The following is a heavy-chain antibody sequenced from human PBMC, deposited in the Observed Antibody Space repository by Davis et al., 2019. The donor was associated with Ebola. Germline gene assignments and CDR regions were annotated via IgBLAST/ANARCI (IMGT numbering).Heavy chain of an antibody. CDR1: GYTFTSYD. J-gene: IGHJ6*02. CDR3: AKARLRRVVPAADDYYYYGMDV. D-gene: IGHD2-2*01. V-gene: IGHV1-8*01. CDR2: MNPNSGNT. Sequence: AASVQVSCKASGYTFTSYDINCVRHATGQGLEWMGWMNPNSGNTGYAQKFQGRVTMTRNTSISTAYMELSSLRAEDTAVYYCAKARLRRVVPAADDYYYYGMDVWGQGTTVTVSS.